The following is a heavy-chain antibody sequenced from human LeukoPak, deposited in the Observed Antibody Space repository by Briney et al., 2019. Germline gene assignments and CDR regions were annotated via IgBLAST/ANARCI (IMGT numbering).Heavy chain of an antibody. D-gene: IGHD1-26*01. V-gene: IGHV4-34*01. Sequence: SETLSLTCAVYGGSFSGYYWSWIRQPPGKGLEWIGEINHSGSTNYNPSLKSRVTISVATSQNQFSLKLSSVTAADTAVYYCARGVSGATHYDYWGQGTLVTVSS. CDR3: ARGVSGATHYDY. J-gene: IGHJ4*02. CDR1: GGSFSGYY. CDR2: INHSGST.